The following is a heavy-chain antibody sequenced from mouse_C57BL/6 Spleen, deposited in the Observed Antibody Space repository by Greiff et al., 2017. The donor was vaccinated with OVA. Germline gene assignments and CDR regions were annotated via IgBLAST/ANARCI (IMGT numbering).Heavy chain of an antibody. CDR3: ARVPYGNYYSMDY. Sequence: EVQGVESEGGLVQPGSSMKLSCTASGFTFSDYYMAWVRQVPEKGLEWVANITYDGSSTYYMDSLKSRFIISRDNAKNSLYLQMSSLKSEDTATDDCARVPYGNYYSMDYWGQGTPVTVSS. CDR1: GFTFSDYY. V-gene: IGHV5-16*01. D-gene: IGHD2-1*01. J-gene: IGHJ4*01. CDR2: ITYDGSST.